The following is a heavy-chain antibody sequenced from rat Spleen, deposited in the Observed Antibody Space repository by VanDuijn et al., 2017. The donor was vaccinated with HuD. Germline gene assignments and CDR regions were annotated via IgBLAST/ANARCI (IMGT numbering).Heavy chain of an antibody. J-gene: IGHJ2*01. D-gene: IGHD4-3*01. V-gene: IGHV5-29*01. CDR2: ISYDGSST. CDR3: VREESGVRD. Sequence: EVQLVESDGGLVQPGRSLKLSCAASGFTFSDYYMAWVRQAPTKGLEWVATISYDGSSTYWRDSVKGRFTISRDNAKNTQYLQMDSLRSEDTASYYCVREESGVRDWGQGVMVTVSS. CDR1: GFTFSDYY.